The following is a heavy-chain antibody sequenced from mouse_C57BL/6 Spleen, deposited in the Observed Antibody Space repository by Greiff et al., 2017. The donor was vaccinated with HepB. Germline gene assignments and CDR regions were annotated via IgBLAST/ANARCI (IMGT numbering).Heavy chain of an antibody. J-gene: IGHJ2*01. V-gene: IGHV3-6*01. CDR1: GYSITSGYY. CDR2: ISYDGSN. CDR3: ARGTYFDY. Sequence: EVQLQESGPGLVKPSQSLSLTCSVTGYSITSGYYWNWIRQFPGNKLEWMGYISYDGSNNYNPSLKNRISITRDTSKNQFFLKLNSVTTEDTATYYCARGTYFDYWGQGITLTVSS.